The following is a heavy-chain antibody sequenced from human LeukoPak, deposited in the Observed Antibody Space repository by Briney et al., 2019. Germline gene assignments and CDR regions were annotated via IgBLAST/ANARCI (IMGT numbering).Heavy chain of an antibody. CDR1: GGFFTGYN. V-gene: IGHV4-34*01. CDR3: ARGAPMIEM. J-gene: IGHJ3*02. CDR2: HNHDGSS. Sequence: SETLSLTGGVSGGFFTGYNWTWIRQTPVMGLEWIGEHNHDGSSSYSASLESRVTISVDTSNFQLSLTLKSVTAADTAIYYCARGAPMIEMWGLGTRVIVSS.